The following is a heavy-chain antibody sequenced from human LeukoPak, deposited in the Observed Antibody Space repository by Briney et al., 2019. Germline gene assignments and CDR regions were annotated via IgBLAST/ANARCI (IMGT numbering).Heavy chain of an antibody. CDR3: AKAYDSSGYYLLRPFHY. Sequence: GGSLRLSCAASGFTFSSYAMSWVRQAPGKGLEWVSAMSGSGGSTYYADSVKGRFTISRDNSKNTLYLQMNSLRAEDTAVYYCAKAYDSSGYYLLRPFHYWGQGTLVTVSS. CDR1: GFTFSSYA. CDR2: MSGSGGST. V-gene: IGHV3-23*01. J-gene: IGHJ4*02. D-gene: IGHD3-22*01.